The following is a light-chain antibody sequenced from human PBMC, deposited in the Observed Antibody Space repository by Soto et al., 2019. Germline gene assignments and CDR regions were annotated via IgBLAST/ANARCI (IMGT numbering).Light chain of an antibody. CDR2: GAS. CDR1: ESISSTY. Sequence: EIVLTQSPGTLSLSPGERATLSCRASESISSTYLAWYQQKPGRAPRLLIYGASTRATGIPDKFSGIGSGTDFTLTISRLEPEDVAVYYCQQCRGSRTFGQGTKVDIK. CDR3: QQCRGSRT. J-gene: IGKJ1*01. V-gene: IGKV3-20*01.